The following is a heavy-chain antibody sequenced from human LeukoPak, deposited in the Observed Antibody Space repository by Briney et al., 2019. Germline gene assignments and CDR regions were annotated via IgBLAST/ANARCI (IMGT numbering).Heavy chain of an antibody. CDR2: IYYSGST. V-gene: IGHV4-59*08. D-gene: IGHD5-24*01. CDR1: GGSISSHY. CDR3: ARGARAGYNLEPFDY. Sequence: SETLSLTCTVSGGSISSHYWSWIRQPPGKGLEWIGYIYYSGSTKYNPSLKSRVTISVDTSKNQFSLKLSSVTAADTAVYYCARGARAGYNLEPFDYWGQGTLVTVSS. J-gene: IGHJ4*02.